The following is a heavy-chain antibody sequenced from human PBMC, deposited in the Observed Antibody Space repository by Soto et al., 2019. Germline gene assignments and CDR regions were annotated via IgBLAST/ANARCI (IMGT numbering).Heavy chain of an antibody. J-gene: IGHJ4*02. Sequence: EVQLVESGGGLVHPGGSLKLSCTVSGFTFSGSVMHWVRQAPGKGLEWLGRIRSRDSDYATSYAESVKGRVTISRDDSTYTAYLQVTSLKIEDTALYYCPTYGNSSKGSDYWGQGTLVTVSS. V-gene: IGHV3-73*01. CDR1: GFTFSGSV. D-gene: IGHD6-6*01. CDR2: IRSRDSDYAT. CDR3: PTYGNSSKGSDY.